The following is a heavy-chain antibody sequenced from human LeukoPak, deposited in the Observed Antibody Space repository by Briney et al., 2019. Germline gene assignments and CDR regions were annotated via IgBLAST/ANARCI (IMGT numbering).Heavy chain of an antibody. CDR1: GFTLSSYS. CDR3: ARGIRDSSSWPIDY. J-gene: IGHJ4*02. D-gene: IGHD6-13*01. CDR2: IRNCSSTI. V-gene: IGHV3-48*01. Sequence: GGSLTLSCAASGFTLSSYSMNWVRHPPGKGLEWVSYIRNCSSTIYHAASVKGRYTIARDNAKNSLYLRMNSLRAEDTAVYYCARGIRDSSSWPIDYWGQGTLVTVSS.